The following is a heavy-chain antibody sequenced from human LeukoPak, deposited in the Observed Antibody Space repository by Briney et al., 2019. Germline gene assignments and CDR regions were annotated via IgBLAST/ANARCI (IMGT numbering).Heavy chain of an antibody. CDR2: IISSSSYI. V-gene: IGHV3-21*01. D-gene: IGHD2-15*01. J-gene: IGHJ4*02. Sequence: GGSLRLSCGASGFTFRSYSKKWGRPAPGEGVGWVSSIISSSSYIYYADSVKGRFTISRDNAKNSLYLQMNSLRAEDTAVYYCARDPALVAATPYYFDYWGQGTLVTVSS. CDR1: GFTFRSYS. CDR3: ARDPALVAATPYYFDY.